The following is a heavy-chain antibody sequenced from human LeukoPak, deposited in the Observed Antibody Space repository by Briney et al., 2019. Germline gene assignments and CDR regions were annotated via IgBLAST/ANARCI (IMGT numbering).Heavy chain of an antibody. V-gene: IGHV4-34*01. CDR1: GGSFSGYY. CDR3: ARGTVLTGYASFDY. Sequence: SETLSLTCAVNGGSFSGYYWTWIRQSPGKGLEWIGEIIHSGRVNYSPSLKRRLTLSVDPSMNHFSMRLSSVTAADTAVYYCARGTVLTGYASFDYWGQGALVTVSS. J-gene: IGHJ4*02. D-gene: IGHD3-16*01. CDR2: IIHSGRV.